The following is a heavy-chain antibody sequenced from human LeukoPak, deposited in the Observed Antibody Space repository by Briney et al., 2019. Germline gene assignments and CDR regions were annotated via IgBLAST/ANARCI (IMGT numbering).Heavy chain of an antibody. V-gene: IGHV3-23*01. D-gene: IGHD3-10*01. Sequence: GGSLRLSCAASGFTFSSYAMSWVRQAPGKGLEWVSAISGSGGSTYYADSVKGRFTISRDNSKNTLYLQMNSLRAEDTAVCYCAKPSDYGSGSYQAYFDYWGQGTLVTVSS. J-gene: IGHJ4*02. CDR3: AKPSDYGSGSYQAYFDY. CDR1: GFTFSSYA. CDR2: ISGSGGST.